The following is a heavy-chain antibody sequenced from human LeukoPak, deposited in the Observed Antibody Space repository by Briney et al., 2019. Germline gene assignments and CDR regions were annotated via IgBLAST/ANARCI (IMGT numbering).Heavy chain of an antibody. CDR2: IRSKANSYAT. Sequence: GGALRLSCAASGLTFSGSAMHWVRQDTGKGLEWVGRIRSKANSYATAYTASVKGRFTISRDDSKNTAYLQMNSLKTEDTAVYYCTRHGSSSSGNYWGQGTLVTVSS. V-gene: IGHV3-73*01. J-gene: IGHJ4*02. D-gene: IGHD6-6*01. CDR3: TRHGSSSSGNY. CDR1: GLTFSGSA.